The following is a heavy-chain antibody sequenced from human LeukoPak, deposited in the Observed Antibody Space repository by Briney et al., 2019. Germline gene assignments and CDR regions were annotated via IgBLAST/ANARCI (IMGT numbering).Heavy chain of an antibody. J-gene: IGHJ4*02. Sequence: GGSLRLSCSASGFTFSSYAMHWVRQAPGKGLEYVSSISSNGGSTYYADSVKGRFPISRDNSKNTLFLQISSLRTEDTAVYYCASPYSGYDYNFDHWGQGTLVTVSS. V-gene: IGHV3-64D*06. D-gene: IGHD5-12*01. CDR3: ASPYSGYDYNFDH. CDR2: ISSNGGST. CDR1: GFTFSSYA.